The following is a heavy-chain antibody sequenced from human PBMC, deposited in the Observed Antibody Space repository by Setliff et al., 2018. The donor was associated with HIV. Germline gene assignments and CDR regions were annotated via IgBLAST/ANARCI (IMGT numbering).Heavy chain of an antibody. Sequence: SETLSLTCTVSGGSISSYYWSWIRQPPGKGLEWIGYIYYSGSTNYNPSLKSRVTISVDTSKNQFSLKLSSVTAADTAMYYCARALNWRNWFDPWGQGTLVTVSS. CDR3: ARALNWRNWFDP. D-gene: IGHD1-1*01. J-gene: IGHJ5*02. CDR1: GGSISSYY. V-gene: IGHV4-59*01. CDR2: IYYSGST.